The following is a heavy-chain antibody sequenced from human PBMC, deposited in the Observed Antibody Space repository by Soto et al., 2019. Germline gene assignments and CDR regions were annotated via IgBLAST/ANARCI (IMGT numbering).Heavy chain of an antibody. D-gene: IGHD1-26*01. CDR2: IIPSFGTA. Sequence: QVQLVQSGAXXXXXXXXXKVSXXAXXGXXXXXAISWVXXAPXXXLEWMGGIIPSFGTANYAQKFQGRVTITADESTSTAYMELSSLRSEDTAVYYCARDRLGSGSYDYWGQGTLVTVSS. J-gene: IGHJ4*02. CDR3: ARDRLGSGSYDY. CDR1: XGXXXXXA. V-gene: IGHV1-69*01.